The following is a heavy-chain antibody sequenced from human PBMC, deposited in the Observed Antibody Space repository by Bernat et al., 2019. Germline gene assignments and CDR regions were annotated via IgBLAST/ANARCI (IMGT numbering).Heavy chain of an antibody. Sequence: EVQLVESGGGLVNPGGSLRVSCAGSGFTFSSYWMHWVRQAPGKGLVWVSRINSDGSSTSYADSVKGRFTISRDNAKNTLYLQMNSLRAEDTAVYYCAREGGVKLPTYYYYMDVWGKGTTVTVSS. CDR2: INSDGSST. CDR1: GFTFSSYW. CDR3: AREGGVKLPTYYYYMDV. D-gene: IGHD4-23*01. J-gene: IGHJ6*03. V-gene: IGHV3-74*01.